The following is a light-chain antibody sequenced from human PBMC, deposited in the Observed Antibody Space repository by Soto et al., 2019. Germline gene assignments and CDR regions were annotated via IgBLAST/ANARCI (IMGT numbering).Light chain of an antibody. CDR1: SSDIGSNT. Sequence: QSVLTQPPSVSGTPGQTVGISCSGGSSDIGSNTVNWYQQLPGTAPKLLIYGNRQRPSGVPDRFSGSKSGTSASLAISGLQSEDEAEYYCASRDDSRKWVFGGGTKLTVL. CDR2: GNR. V-gene: IGLV1-44*01. CDR3: ASRDDSRKWV. J-gene: IGLJ3*02.